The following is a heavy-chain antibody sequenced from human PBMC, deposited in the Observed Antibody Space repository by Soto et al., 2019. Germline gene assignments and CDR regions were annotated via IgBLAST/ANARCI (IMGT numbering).Heavy chain of an antibody. CDR2: IYWDDDE. CDR1: GFSLTTGGVG. V-gene: IGHV2-5*02. Sequence: QITLKESGPTLVKPTQTLTLTCDFSGFSLTTGGVGVGWVRQPPGEALEWLALIYWDDDERYNPSLKTRLTITKEPSKNHVVLIMTNMDPVDTATYYCAHTRNLITEDAQVGDFYYWGQGTLVTVSS. CDR3: AHTRNLITEDAQVGDFYY. D-gene: IGHD3-10*01. J-gene: IGHJ4*02.